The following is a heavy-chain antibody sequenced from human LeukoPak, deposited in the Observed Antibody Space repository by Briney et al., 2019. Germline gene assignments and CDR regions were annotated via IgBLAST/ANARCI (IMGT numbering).Heavy chain of an antibody. V-gene: IGHV4-59*01. CDR3: ARVSTTLELSYYDFWSGPLGWFDP. J-gene: IGHJ5*02. Sequence: SETLSLTCTVSGGSISSYYWSWLRQPPGKGLEWIGYIYYSGSTNYNPSLKSRVTISVDTSKNQFSLKLSSVTAADTAVYYCARVSTTLELSYYDFWSGPLGWFDPWGQGTLVTVSS. CDR1: GGSISSYY. CDR2: IYYSGST. D-gene: IGHD3-3*01.